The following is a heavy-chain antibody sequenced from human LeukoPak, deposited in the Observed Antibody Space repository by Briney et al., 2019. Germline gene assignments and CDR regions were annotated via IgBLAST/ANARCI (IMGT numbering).Heavy chain of an antibody. D-gene: IGHD6-13*01. V-gene: IGHV3-33*01. CDR2: IWYDGSNK. Sequence: PGGSLRLSCAASGFTFSSYGMHWVRQAPGKGLEWVAVIWYDGSNKYYADSVKGRFTISRDNSKNTLYLQMNSLRAEDTAVYYCARDRGIAAAWYYFDYWGQGTLVTASS. CDR3: ARDRGIAAAWYYFDY. J-gene: IGHJ4*02. CDR1: GFTFSSYG.